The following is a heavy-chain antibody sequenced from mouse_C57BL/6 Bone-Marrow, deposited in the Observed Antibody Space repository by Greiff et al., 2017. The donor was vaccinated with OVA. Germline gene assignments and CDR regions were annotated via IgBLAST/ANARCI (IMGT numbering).Heavy chain of an antibody. Sequence: QVQLKESGAELARPGASVKLSCKASGYTFTSYGISWVKQRTGQGLEWIGEIYPRSGNTYYNEKFKGKATLTADKSSSTAYMELRSLTSEDSAVYFCAVRGLPGYFDVWGTGTTVTVSS. CDR2: IYPRSGNT. CDR3: AVRGLPGYFDV. CDR1: GYTFTSYG. D-gene: IGHD2-2*01. V-gene: IGHV1-81*01. J-gene: IGHJ1*03.